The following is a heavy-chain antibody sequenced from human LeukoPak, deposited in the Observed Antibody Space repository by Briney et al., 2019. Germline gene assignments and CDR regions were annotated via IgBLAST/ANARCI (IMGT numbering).Heavy chain of an antibody. CDR1: GYSFTNYW. V-gene: IGHV5-51*01. CDR3: ARRDTDTTVHN. Sequence: GESLRISCKGSGYSFTNYWIDWVRQMPGKGLEWMGVIYPGDSDTRYSPSFQGQVTISADKSISTAFLQWSSLKASDTAMYFCARRDTDTTVHNWGQGTLVTVSS. D-gene: IGHD1-1*01. CDR2: IYPGDSDT. J-gene: IGHJ4*02.